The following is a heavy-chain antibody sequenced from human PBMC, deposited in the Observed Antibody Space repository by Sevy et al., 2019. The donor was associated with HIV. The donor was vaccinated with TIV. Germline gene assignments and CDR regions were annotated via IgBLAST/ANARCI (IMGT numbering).Heavy chain of an antibody. D-gene: IGHD4-17*01. CDR3: ARDHVKDGDLGDYYYYAMDV. Sequence: GGCLRLSCAASGFSISDYYMSWIRQAPGKGPQWISYISSSADTIYYADSVKGRFTVSRDNAKNSLYLQMKGLRAEDTAVYYCARDHVKDGDLGDYYYYAMDVWGQGTTVTVSS. V-gene: IGHV3-11*01. CDR2: ISSSADTI. J-gene: IGHJ6*02. CDR1: GFSISDYY.